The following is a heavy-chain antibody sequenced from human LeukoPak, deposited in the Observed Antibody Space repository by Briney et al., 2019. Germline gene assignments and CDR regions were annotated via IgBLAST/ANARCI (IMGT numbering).Heavy chain of an antibody. CDR1: GGTISSSSYY. V-gene: IGHV4-39*07. D-gene: IGHD3-10*01. Sequence: SETLSLTCTVSGGTISSSSYYWGWIRQPPGKGLEWIGSIYYSGSTYYNPSLKSRVTISVDTSKNQFSLKLSSVTAADTAAYYCARGFGSGRYVVDYWGQGTLVTVSS. CDR3: ARGFGSGRYVVDY. J-gene: IGHJ4*02. CDR2: IYYSGST.